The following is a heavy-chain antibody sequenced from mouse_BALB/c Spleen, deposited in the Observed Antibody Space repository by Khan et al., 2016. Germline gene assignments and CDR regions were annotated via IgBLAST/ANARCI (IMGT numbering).Heavy chain of an antibody. CDR2: MNTYTGES. J-gene: IGHJ4*01. CDR3: ARRVYYGSSYGVMDY. D-gene: IGHD1-1*01. Sequence: QIQLVQSGPELKKPGETVKISCKASGYTFTNYGMNWVKQSPGKGLKWMGWMNTYTGESTNPYDFKGRFVYSVYTSTSTAYLKINNLKKEDMATYFCARRVYYGSSYGVMDYWGQGTSVTVSS. V-gene: IGHV9-1*02. CDR1: GYTFTNYG.